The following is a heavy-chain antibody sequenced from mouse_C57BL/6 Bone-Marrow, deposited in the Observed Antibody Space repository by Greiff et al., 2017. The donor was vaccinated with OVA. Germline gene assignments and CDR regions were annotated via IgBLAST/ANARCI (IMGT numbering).Heavy chain of an antibody. V-gene: IGHV1-53*01. D-gene: IGHD2-12*01. CDR3: ARGSYYEEYAMDY. Sequence: QVQLQQPGAELVKPGASVKLSCKASGYTFTSYWMPWVKQRPGQGLEWIGNINPGNGGTNYNEKFKSKATLTVDKSSSTAYMQLSSLTSEDSAVYYCARGSYYEEYAMDYWGQGTSVTVSS. CDR2: INPGNGGT. CDR1: GYTFTSYW. J-gene: IGHJ4*01.